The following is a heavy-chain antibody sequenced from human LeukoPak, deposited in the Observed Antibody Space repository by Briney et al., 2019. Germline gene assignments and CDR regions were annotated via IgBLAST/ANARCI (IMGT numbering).Heavy chain of an antibody. J-gene: IGHJ6*04. CDR1: GFTFGSYE. V-gene: IGHV3-48*03. CDR3: AELGITMIGGV. Sequence: GGSPRLSCAASGFTFGSYEMNWVRQAPGKGLEWVSYISSSGSTIYYADSVKGRFTISRDNAKNSLYPQMNSLRAEDTAVYYCAELGITMIGGVWGKGTTVTISS. D-gene: IGHD3-10*02. CDR2: ISSSGSTI.